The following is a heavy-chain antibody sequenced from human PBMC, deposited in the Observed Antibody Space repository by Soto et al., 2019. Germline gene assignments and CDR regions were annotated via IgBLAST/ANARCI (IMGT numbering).Heavy chain of an antibody. CDR2: IIPIFGTA. Sequence: QVQLVQSGAEVKKPGSSVKVSCKASGGTFSSYAISWVRQAPGQGLEWMGGIIPIFGTANYAQKFQGRVTITGDESTSPADMELSSLRSEDTAVYYCARDRRDYCGSRSYSDVWGQGTTVTVSS. D-gene: IGHD3-10*01. V-gene: IGHV1-69*01. CDR1: GGTFSSYA. J-gene: IGHJ6*01. CDR3: ARDRRDYCGSRSYSDV.